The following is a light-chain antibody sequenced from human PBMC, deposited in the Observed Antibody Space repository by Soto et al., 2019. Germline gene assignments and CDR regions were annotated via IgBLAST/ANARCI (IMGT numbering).Light chain of an antibody. J-gene: IGKJ4*01. CDR3: KHYSSYPLT. Sequence: DIQMTQSPSTLSASVGDRVTITCRASQSISHWLAWYQQKPGRAPNLLIYQASSLESGVPSRFSGSGYGTEFSLPISSLQPDDFATYYCKHYSSYPLTFGGGTTVEIK. V-gene: IGKV1-5*03. CDR2: QAS. CDR1: QSISHW.